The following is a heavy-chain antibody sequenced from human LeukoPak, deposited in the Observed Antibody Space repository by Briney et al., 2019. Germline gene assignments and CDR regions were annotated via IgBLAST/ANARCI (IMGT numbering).Heavy chain of an antibody. D-gene: IGHD2-8*01. J-gene: IGHJ4*02. CDR2: INEDGTEM. Sequence: GGSLRLSCATSGFSFTTYWMSWVRQAPGKGMEWVANINEDGTEMYYVDSVKGRFTISRDSARNSLYLQMNTLRAEDTAIYYCARDLHRNGYSDYWGQGTLVTVSS. CDR1: GFSFTTYW. CDR3: ARDLHRNGYSDY. V-gene: IGHV3-7*01.